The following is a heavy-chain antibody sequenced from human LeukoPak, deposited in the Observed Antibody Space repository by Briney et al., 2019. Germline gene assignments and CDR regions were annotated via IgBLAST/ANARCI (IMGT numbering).Heavy chain of an antibody. CDR2: ISAYNGNT. CDR1: GYTFTSYG. V-gene: IGHV1-18*01. D-gene: IGHD5-18*01. CDR3: ARDHQGGVPTAMVPNDY. Sequence: ASVKVSCKTSGYTFTSYGISWVRQAPGQGLEWMGWISAYNGNTNYAQKLQGRVTMTTDTSTSTAYMELRSLRSDDTAVYYCARDHQGGVPTAMVPNDYWGQGTLVTVSS. J-gene: IGHJ4*02.